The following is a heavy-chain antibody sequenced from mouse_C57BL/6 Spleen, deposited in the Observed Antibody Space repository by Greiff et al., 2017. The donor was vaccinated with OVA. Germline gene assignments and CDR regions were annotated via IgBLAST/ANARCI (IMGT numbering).Heavy chain of an antibody. Sequence: EVQLQQSGAELVRPGASVKLSCTASGFNIKDDYMHWVKQRPEQGLEWIGWIDPENGDTEYASKFQGKATITADTSSNTAYLQLSSLTSEDTAVYYCTTRDHPLITTVVAPYAWDDWGQGTSVTVSS. CDR3: TTRDHPLITTVVAPYAWDD. CDR1: GFNIKDDY. V-gene: IGHV14-4*01. CDR2: IDPENGDT. D-gene: IGHD1-1*01. J-gene: IGHJ4*01.